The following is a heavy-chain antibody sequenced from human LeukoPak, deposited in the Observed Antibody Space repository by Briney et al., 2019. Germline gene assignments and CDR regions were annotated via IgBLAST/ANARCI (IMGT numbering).Heavy chain of an antibody. Sequence: SETLSLTCTVSSGSISNYCWSWIRQPAGKGLEWIGRIYTSGSTTYNPSLKSRLTISIDTSKNQFSLKLSSVTAADTAVYYCARDSGTTGEVKFDPRGQGTLVTVSS. CDR2: IYTSGST. CDR1: SGSISNYC. V-gene: IGHV4-4*07. CDR3: ARDSGTTGEVKFDP. D-gene: IGHD3-10*01. J-gene: IGHJ5*02.